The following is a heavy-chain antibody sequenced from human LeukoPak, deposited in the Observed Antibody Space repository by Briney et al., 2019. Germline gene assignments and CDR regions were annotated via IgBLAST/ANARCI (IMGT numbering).Heavy chain of an antibody. CDR2: ISTSSSYI. CDR3: ARDPYSGNYGNYYYYCMDV. V-gene: IGHV3-21*01. Sequence: GGSLRLSCAASGFTLSTYNMRWVRQAPRKGLEWVSSISTSSSYIYYADSVKGRFTISRDNARNSLYLQMNSLGPEDTAVYYCARDPYSGNYGNYYYYCMDVWGKGTTVTISS. CDR1: GFTLSTYN. D-gene: IGHD1-26*01. J-gene: IGHJ6*03.